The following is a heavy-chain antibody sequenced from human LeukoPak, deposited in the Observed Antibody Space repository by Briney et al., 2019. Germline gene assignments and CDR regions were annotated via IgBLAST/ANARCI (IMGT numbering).Heavy chain of an antibody. J-gene: IGHJ6*02. D-gene: IGHD3-22*01. V-gene: IGHV4-34*01. CDR1: GGSFTDYF. CDR2: INDYTGDT. CDR3: ARGRIAKIVVVHSFSYGMDV. Sequence: PSETLSLTCTVYGGSFTDYFWTWIRQSPGKGQEWIGEINDYTGDTNHNPSLNSRVSISLEKSKNQFSLELRSVTAADTAVYYCARGRIAKIVVVHSFSYGMDVWGQGTTVTVSS.